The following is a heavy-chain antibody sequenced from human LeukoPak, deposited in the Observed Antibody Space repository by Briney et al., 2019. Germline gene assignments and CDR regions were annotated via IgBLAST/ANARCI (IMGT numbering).Heavy chain of an antibody. V-gene: IGHV1-2*02. D-gene: IGHD5-12*01. Sequence: VASVKVSCKASGYTFTGYYMHWVRQAPGQGLEWMGWINPNSGGTNYAQKFRGRVTMTRDTSISTAYMELSRLRSDDTAVYYCARPLVATTFDYWGQGTLVTVSS. J-gene: IGHJ4*02. CDR2: INPNSGGT. CDR3: ARPLVATTFDY. CDR1: GYTFTGYY.